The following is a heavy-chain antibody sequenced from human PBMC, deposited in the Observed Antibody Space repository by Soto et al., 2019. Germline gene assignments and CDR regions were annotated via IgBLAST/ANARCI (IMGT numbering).Heavy chain of an antibody. CDR2: INAGNGST. V-gene: IGHV1-3*01. J-gene: IGHJ5*02. CDR3: ARDRLRFLEWLSSPNWFDP. CDR1: GYTFTSYA. Sequence: ASVKVSCKASGYTFTSYAMHWVRQAPGQRLEWMGWINAGNGSTKYSQKFQGRVTITRDASASTAYMELSSLRSEDTAVYYCARDRLRFLEWLSSPNWFDPWGQGTLVTVSS. D-gene: IGHD3-3*01.